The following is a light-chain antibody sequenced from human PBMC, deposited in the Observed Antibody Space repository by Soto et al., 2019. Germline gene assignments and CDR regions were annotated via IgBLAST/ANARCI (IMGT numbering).Light chain of an antibody. V-gene: IGKV1-33*01. CDR1: QDITIY. J-gene: IGKJ4*01. Sequence: DIQMTQSPSSLSASVGDRITITCQARQDITIYLNWYQQIPGKGPRLLIADASTLAPWIPSRLSGSGSGRDFTFTISSLRPEDVATYYCLQFDDLPLTFGGGTNVEI. CDR3: LQFDDLPLT. CDR2: DAS.